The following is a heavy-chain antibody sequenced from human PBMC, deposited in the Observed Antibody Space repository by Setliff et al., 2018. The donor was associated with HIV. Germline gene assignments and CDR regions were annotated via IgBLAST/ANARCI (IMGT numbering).Heavy chain of an antibody. D-gene: IGHD3-9*01. CDR1: GYSISNGYY. V-gene: IGHV4-38-2*01. Sequence: SETLSLTCAVSGYSISNGYYWAWIRQPPGKGLEWIGSIDHIGSTYYNPSLKGRVTISVDTSKNQFSLRLRAVTAADTAIYYCARLTLILTGGNWFDPWGKGTTVTVSS. J-gene: IGHJ6*04. CDR3: ARLTLILTGGNWFDP. CDR2: IDHIGST.